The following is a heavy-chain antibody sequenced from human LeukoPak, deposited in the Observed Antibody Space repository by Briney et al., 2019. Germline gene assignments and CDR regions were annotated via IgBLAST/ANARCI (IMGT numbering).Heavy chain of an antibody. Sequence: PGGSLRLSCAASGFTFSSYWMSWVRQAPGKGLEWVANIKQDGSEKYYVDSVKGRFTISRDNAKNSLYLQMNSLRDEDTAVYYCARDDRRWCGEGSAFDIWGQGTMVTVSS. CDR2: IKQDGSEK. CDR1: GFTFSSYW. V-gene: IGHV3-7*01. J-gene: IGHJ3*02. D-gene: IGHD3-10*01. CDR3: ARDDRRWCGEGSAFDI.